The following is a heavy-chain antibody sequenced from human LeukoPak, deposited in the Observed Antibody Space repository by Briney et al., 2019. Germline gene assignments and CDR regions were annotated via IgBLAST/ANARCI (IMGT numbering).Heavy chain of an antibody. D-gene: IGHD3-10*01. CDR3: SRPSGSYWNWFDP. CDR2: ISSSGSTR. V-gene: IGHV3-48*03. CDR1: GFTFSSYE. J-gene: IGHJ5*02. Sequence: GGSLRLSCAASGFTFSSYEMNWVRQAPGKGLEWVSYISSSGSTRYYTDSVKGRLTISRDNANNSLYLQMSSLRAEDTAVYYCSRPSGSYWNWFDPWGQGTLVTVSS.